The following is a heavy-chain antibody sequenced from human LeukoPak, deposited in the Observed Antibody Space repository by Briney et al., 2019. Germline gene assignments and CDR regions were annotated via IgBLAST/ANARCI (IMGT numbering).Heavy chain of an antibody. Sequence: PGGSLRLSCAASGFTFSSYGMHWVRQAPGKGLEWVAFIRYDGSNKYYADSVKGRFTISRDNSKNTLYLQMNSLRAEDTAVYYCAKDSYDSSGLNWFDPWGQGTLVTVSS. J-gene: IGHJ5*02. CDR3: AKDSYDSSGLNWFDP. D-gene: IGHD3-22*01. CDR1: GFTFSSYG. V-gene: IGHV3-30*02. CDR2: IRYDGSNK.